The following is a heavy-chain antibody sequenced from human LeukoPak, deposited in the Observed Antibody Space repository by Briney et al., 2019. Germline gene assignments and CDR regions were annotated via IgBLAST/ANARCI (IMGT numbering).Heavy chain of an antibody. CDR1: GGSTSSRTYY. D-gene: IGHD1-7*01. CDR3: GELAGTIVHY. J-gene: IGHJ4*02. Sequence: PSETLSLTCSVSGGSTSSRTYYWGWIRQPPGKGLEWIGSIYYTGGSYSNPSLKSRFTTSLDTSKNQFSLMLSSVTAADTAIYCTGELAGTIVHYWGQGTLVTVSS. V-gene: IGHV4-39*07. CDR2: IYYTGGS.